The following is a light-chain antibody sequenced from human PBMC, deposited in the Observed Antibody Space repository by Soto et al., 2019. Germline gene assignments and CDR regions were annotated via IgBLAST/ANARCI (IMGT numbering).Light chain of an antibody. CDR2: EVS. CDR3: SSYTSITTDGV. J-gene: IGLJ3*02. Sequence: QSALTQPASVSGSPGQSITISCTGTSSDVGGYNYVSWYQQHPGKAPKLMIYEVSNRPSGVSNRFSGSKSGNTASLTISGLQAEDEADYYCSSYTSITTDGVFGGGTKLTVL. V-gene: IGLV2-14*01. CDR1: SSDVGGYNY.